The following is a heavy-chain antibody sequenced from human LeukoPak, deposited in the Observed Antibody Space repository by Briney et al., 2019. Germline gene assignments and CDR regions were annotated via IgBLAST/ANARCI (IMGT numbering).Heavy chain of an antibody. J-gene: IGHJ4*02. CDR2: INHSGST. CDR3: ASVRGRYTYNWNLGFDY. D-gene: IGHD1-7*01. Sequence: SETLSLTCAVYGGSFSGYYWSWLRQPPGKGLEWIGEINHSGSTNYNPSLKSRVTISVDTSENQFSLKLSSVTAADTAVYYCASVRGRYTYNWNLGFDYWGQGTLVTVSS. CDR1: GGSFSGYY. V-gene: IGHV4-34*01.